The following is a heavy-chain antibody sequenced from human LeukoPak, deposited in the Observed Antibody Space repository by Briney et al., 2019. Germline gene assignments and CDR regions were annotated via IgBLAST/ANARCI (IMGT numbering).Heavy chain of an antibody. Sequence: PGGSETLSCEASGLTFDDYAMQWVRQAPGKGLEWVSGINWNSGRIGYADSVKGRFAISRDNAKNSLYLQMNSLRPEDTALYYCAKDIGQQREAFDNWGQGTLVTVSS. CDR3: AKDIGQQREAFDN. V-gene: IGHV3-9*01. D-gene: IGHD6-13*01. CDR1: GLTFDDYA. J-gene: IGHJ3*02. CDR2: INWNSGRI.